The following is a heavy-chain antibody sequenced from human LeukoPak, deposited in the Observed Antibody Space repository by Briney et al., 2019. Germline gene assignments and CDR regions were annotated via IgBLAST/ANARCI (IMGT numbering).Heavy chain of an antibody. CDR2: ISPNGNT. CDR1: GASIIRNY. V-gene: IGHV4-4*07. D-gene: IGHD6-6*01. Sequence: SETLTLTCAVSGASIIRNYWSWIRQPAGKRPEWIGRISPNGNTNYSPSLKSRVTISADYSNNHFSLKVNSVTAADTAVYYCARDRARPAFGSSLSSDFWGQGILVTVSS. CDR3: ARDRARPAFGSSLSSDF. J-gene: IGHJ4*02.